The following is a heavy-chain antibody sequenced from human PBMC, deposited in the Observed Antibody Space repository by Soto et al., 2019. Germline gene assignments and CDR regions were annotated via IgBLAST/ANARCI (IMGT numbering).Heavy chain of an antibody. Sequence: PSETLSLTCTVSGGSIDSGNYYWTWIRQRPGKGLEWIGYISYSGRTYYCPSLTSRVSTSVDTSTNQFSLKLSSVTAADTAVYYCARGGTGDYYGMDVWGQGTTVTVSS. CDR1: GGSIDSGNYY. V-gene: IGHV4-30-4*08. CDR2: ISYSGRT. CDR3: ARGGTGDYYGMDV. J-gene: IGHJ6*02.